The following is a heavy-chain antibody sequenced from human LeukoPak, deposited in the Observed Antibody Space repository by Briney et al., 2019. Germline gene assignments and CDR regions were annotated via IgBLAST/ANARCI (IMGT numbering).Heavy chain of an antibody. CDR1: GFTFSGYS. CDR2: ISSSSSYI. V-gene: IGHV3-21*01. J-gene: IGHJ4*02. D-gene: IGHD3-22*01. CDR3: TRDESFTPVQSSSYYYDSSGYYPEY. Sequence: PGGSLRLSCAASGFTFSGYSMNWVRQAPGKGLEWVSSISSSSSYIYYADSMKGRFTVSRDNARNSVYLQMNSLRVEDTAVYYCTRDESFTPVQSSSYYYDSSGYYPEYWGQGTLVTVSS.